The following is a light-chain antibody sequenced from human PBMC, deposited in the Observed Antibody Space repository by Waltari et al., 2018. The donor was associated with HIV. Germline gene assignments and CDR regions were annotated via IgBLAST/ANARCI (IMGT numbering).Light chain of an antibody. Sequence: QSVLTQPPSVSAAPGQKVTISCSGSSSNIGNNYVYWYPHVPGPAPNLLIYDNDKRPSGIPDRFSGSKSGTSATLGITGLQTGDEADYYCGTWDNSLRVVFGGGTRLTVL. CDR2: DND. CDR3: GTWDNSLRVV. J-gene: IGLJ2*01. CDR1: SSNIGNNY. V-gene: IGLV1-51*01.